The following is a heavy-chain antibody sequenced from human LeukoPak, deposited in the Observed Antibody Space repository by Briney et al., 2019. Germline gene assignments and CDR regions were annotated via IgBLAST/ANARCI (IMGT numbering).Heavy chain of an antibody. CDR1: GFTFSSYA. J-gene: IGHJ4*02. D-gene: IGHD6-13*01. V-gene: IGHV3-23*01. CDR3: ARYSSSSCSRQPFDY. CDR2: ISGSGGST. Sequence: PGGSLRLSCAASGFTFSSYAMSWVRQAPGKGLERASAISGSGGSTYYADSVKGRFTISRDNSKNTLYLQMNSLRAEDTAVYYCARYSSSSCSRQPFDYWGQGTLVTVSS.